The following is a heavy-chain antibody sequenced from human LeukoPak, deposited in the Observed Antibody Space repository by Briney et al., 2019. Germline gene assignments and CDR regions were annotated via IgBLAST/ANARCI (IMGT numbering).Heavy chain of an antibody. CDR1: GYTFTSYY. V-gene: IGHV1-46*01. J-gene: IGHJ3*02. Sequence: ASVKVSCKASGYTFTSYYMHWVRQAPGQGLEWMGIINPSGGSTSYAQKFQGRVTMTRDTSTNTVYMELSSLRSEDTAVYYCARPARSDAFDIWGQRTMVTVSS. CDR3: ARPARSDAFDI. CDR2: INPSGGST.